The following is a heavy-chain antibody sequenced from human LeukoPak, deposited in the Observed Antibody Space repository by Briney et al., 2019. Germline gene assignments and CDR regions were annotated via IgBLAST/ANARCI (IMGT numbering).Heavy chain of an antibody. CDR1: GFSLSTSGVG. CDR3: AHLITIPLRSPGYFQH. J-gene: IGHJ1*01. V-gene: IGHV2-5*01. CDR2: IYWNHDK. D-gene: IGHD3-9*01. Sequence: SGPTLVNPTHTLTLTCPFSGFSLSTSGVGVGWIRQPPGKALEWLALIYWNHDKRYSPSLKSRLTITKDTSKNQVVLTMTNMDPVDTATYYCAHLITIPLRSPGYFQHWGQGTLVTVSS.